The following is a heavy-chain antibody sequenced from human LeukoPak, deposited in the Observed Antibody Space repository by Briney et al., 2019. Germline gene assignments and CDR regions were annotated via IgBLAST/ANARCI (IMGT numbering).Heavy chain of an antibody. J-gene: IGHJ4*02. Sequence: SSETLSLTCTVSGGSISSSSYYWGWIRQPPGKGLEWIGSIYYSGSTYYNPSLKSRVTISVDTSKNQFSLKLSSVTAADTAVYYCARVWDHYSGSYYVHWGQGTLVTVST. CDR3: ARVWDHYSGSYYVH. CDR1: GGSISSSSYY. CDR2: IYYSGST. V-gene: IGHV4-39*07. D-gene: IGHD1-26*01.